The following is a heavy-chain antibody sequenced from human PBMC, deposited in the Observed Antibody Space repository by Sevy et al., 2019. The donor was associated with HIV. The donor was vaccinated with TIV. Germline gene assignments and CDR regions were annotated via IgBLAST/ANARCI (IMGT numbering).Heavy chain of an antibody. D-gene: IGHD1-26*01. CDR1: GFTFSSFA. CDR2: LNGSGGRT. V-gene: IGHV3-23*01. CDR3: AKDTDSGSYLNDAFDI. Sequence: GGSLRLSCAASGFTFSSFAMSWVRQTPGKGLEWVSGLNGSGGRTYYPDSVKGRFTISGDNSKTPLYLQMNSLRAEDTAVYYCAKDTDSGSYLNDAFDIWGQGTMVTVSS. J-gene: IGHJ3*02.